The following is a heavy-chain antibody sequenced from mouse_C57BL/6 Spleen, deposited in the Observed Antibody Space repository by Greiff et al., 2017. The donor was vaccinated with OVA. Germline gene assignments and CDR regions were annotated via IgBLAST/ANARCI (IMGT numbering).Heavy chain of an antibody. CDR1: EYEFPSHD. Sequence: EVQLVESGGGLVQPGESLKLSCESNEYEFPSHDMSWVRKTPEKRLELVAAINSDGGSTYYPDTMERRFIISRDNTKNTLYLQMCSLRSEDTALYYCARHAIIYYGSRSWFAYWGQGTLVTVSA. CDR3: ARHAIIYYGSRSWFAY. J-gene: IGHJ3*01. D-gene: IGHD1-1*01. V-gene: IGHV5-2*01. CDR2: INSDGGST.